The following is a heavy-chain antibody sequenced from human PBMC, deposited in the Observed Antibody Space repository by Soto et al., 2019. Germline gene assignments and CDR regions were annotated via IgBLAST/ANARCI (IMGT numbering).Heavy chain of an antibody. J-gene: IGHJ6*03. Sequence: SETLSLTCTVSGGSISSYYWSRIRQPPGKGLEWIGYIYYSGSTNYNPSLKSRVTISVDTSKNQFSLKLSSVTAADTAVYYCARHGFWGGEYYYYYMDVWGKGTTVTVSS. V-gene: IGHV4-59*08. CDR3: ARHGFWGGEYYYYYMDV. D-gene: IGHD3-16*01. CDR2: IYYSGST. CDR1: GGSISSYY.